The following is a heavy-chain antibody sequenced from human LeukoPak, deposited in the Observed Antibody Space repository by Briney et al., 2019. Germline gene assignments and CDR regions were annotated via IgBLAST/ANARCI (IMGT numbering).Heavy chain of an antibody. CDR1: GGSISSYY. V-gene: IGHV4-59*01. J-gene: IGHJ4*02. D-gene: IGHD3-3*01. CDR2: IYYSGST. CDR3: AGYDFWSGLNYFDY. Sequence: PSETLSLTCTVSGGSISSYYWSWIRQPPGKGLEWIGYIYYSGSTNYNPSLKSRVTISVDTSKNQFSLKLSSVTAADTAVYYCAGYDFWSGLNYFDYWGQGTLVTVSS.